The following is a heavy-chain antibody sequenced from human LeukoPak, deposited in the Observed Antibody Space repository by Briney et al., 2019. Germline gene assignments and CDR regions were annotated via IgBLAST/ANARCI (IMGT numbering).Heavy chain of an antibody. Sequence: KPSETLSLTCSVSGVSISSYSWSWIRQPPGKGLEWIGDIYYSGSTKYNPSLKSRVTTSVDRSKNEVSLKLSSVTAADMAVYYCARDYSSSYHYFDYWGQGTLVTVSS. CDR1: GVSISSYS. V-gene: IGHV4-59*01. CDR3: ARDYSSSYHYFDY. J-gene: IGHJ4*02. D-gene: IGHD6-13*01. CDR2: IYYSGST.